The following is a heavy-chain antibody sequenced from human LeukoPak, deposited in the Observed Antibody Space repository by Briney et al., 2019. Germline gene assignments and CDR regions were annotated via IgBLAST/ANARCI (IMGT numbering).Heavy chain of an antibody. Sequence: SETLSLTCTVSGGSISSYYWSWIRQPPGKGLEWIGYIYYSGSTNYNPSLKSRVTISVDTSKNQFSLKLSSVTAADTAVYYCARASRAAALYYFDYWGQGALVTVSS. CDR1: GGSISSYY. J-gene: IGHJ4*02. D-gene: IGHD6-13*01. CDR2: IYYSGST. CDR3: ARASRAAALYYFDY. V-gene: IGHV4-59*01.